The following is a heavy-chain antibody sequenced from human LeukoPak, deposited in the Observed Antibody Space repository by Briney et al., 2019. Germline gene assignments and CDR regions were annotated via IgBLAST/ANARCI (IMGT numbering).Heavy chain of an antibody. CDR1: GFAFRYYS. J-gene: IGHJ4*02. V-gene: IGHV3-48*04. CDR3: VRDHNWAFDY. CDR2: VGTDSGII. Sequence: GALRLSCAASGFAFRYYSINWVRQAPGKGLEWLSYVGTDSGIISYADSVRGRFTISRDDAKNSLSLQMNGLRPEDTAIYFCVRDHNWAFDYWGQGILVTISS. D-gene: IGHD1-20*01.